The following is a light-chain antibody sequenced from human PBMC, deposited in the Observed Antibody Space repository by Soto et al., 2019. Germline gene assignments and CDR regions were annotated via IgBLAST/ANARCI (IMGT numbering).Light chain of an antibody. CDR2: KAS. J-gene: IGKJ1*01. V-gene: IGKV1-5*03. CDR1: QSISTW. Sequence: DIQMTPSPSTLSASVGDRVTITCRASQSISTWLAWYQQKPGKAPKLLIYKASSLESGVPSRFSGSGSETEFTLTISSLQPDDSATYYCQQYINRWTFGQGTKVEIK. CDR3: QQYINRWT.